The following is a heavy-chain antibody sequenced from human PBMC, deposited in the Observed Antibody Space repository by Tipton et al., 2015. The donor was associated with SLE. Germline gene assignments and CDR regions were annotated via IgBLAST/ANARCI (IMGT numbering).Heavy chain of an antibody. D-gene: IGHD5-18*01. V-gene: IGHV1-18*01. CDR1: GYSFSSYG. CDR2: ISAYNDDT. CDR3: AREATAMGPFDY. Sequence: QLVQSGAEVKKPGASVKVSCKTSGYSFSSYGMAWVRLAPGQGLEWMGWISAYNDDTNYAQKFPGRITMTTDTSTSTAYMELRSLRSDDTAVYYCAREATAMGPFDYWGQGTLVTVSS. J-gene: IGHJ4*02.